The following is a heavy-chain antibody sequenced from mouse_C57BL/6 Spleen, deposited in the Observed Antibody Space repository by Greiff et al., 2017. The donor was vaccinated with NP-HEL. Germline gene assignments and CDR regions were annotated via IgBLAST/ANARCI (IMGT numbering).Heavy chain of an antibody. V-gene: IGHV1-5*01. CDR3: TRGYDYDGYYAMDY. Sequence: VQLQQSGTVLARPGASVKMSCKTSGYTFTSYWMHWVNQRPGQGLEWIGAIYPGNSDTSYNQKFKGKAKLTAVTSASTAYMELSSLTNEDSAVYYCTRGYDYDGYYAMDYWGQGTSVTVSS. CDR1: GYTFTSYW. D-gene: IGHD2-4*01. CDR2: IYPGNSDT. J-gene: IGHJ4*01.